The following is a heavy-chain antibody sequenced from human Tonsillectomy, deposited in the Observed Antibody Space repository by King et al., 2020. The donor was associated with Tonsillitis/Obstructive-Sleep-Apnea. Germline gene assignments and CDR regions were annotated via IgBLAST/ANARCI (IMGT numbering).Heavy chain of an antibody. J-gene: IGHJ3*01. CDR1: GGTFSRST. V-gene: IGHV1-69*10. CDR2: IVPALGAA. Sequence: QLVQSGAEVKKPGSSVKVSCKASGGTFSRSTISWVRQTPGQGLEWMGGIVPALGAANSAPKFQGRVTITADISTSTAYMDLSSLRYEDTAIYYCAKDMEGADDSFDFWGQGTMVTVSS. D-gene: IGHD1-1*01. CDR3: AKDMEGADDSFDF.